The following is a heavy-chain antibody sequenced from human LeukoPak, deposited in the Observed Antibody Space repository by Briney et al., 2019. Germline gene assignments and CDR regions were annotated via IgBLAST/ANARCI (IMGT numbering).Heavy chain of an antibody. D-gene: IGHD2-2*01. V-gene: IGHV4-34*01. J-gene: IGHJ6*03. CDR1: GGSFSGYY. CDR2: INHSGST. Sequence: SETLSLTCAVYGGSFSGYYWSWIRQPPGKGLEWIGEINHSGSTYYNPSLKSRVTISVDTSKNQFSLKLSSVLAADTAVYYCARTTEGYCSSASCFGFPYSYYMDVWGKGTTVTISS. CDR3: ARTTEGYCSSASCFGFPYSYYMDV.